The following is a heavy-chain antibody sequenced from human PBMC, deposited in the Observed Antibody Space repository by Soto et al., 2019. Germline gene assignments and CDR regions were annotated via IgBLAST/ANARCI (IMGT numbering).Heavy chain of an antibody. V-gene: IGHV1-18*04. CDR3: ARASLTIFGAPSGMDD. J-gene: IGHJ6*02. CDR1: GYPFTRYS. CDR2: ISGYNGDT. Sequence: ASVKVSCKASGYPFTRYSIRWVRQAPGQGLEWMGWISGYNGDTEYSKNFQGRLTMTIDTSTTTASMELRSLRSDDTAVYYCARASLTIFGAPSGMDDWGQGTSVXVS. D-gene: IGHD3-3*01.